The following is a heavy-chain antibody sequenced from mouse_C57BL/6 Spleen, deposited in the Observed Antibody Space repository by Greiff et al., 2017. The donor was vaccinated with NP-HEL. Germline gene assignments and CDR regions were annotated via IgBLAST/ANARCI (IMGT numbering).Heavy chain of an antibody. D-gene: IGHD2-2*01. J-gene: IGHJ4*01. Sequence: QVQLKESGPGLVQPSQSLSITCTVSGFSLTSYGVHWVRQSPGKGLEWLGVIWRGGSTDYNAAFMSRLSITKDNSKSQVFFKMNSLQADDTAIYYCAKNSLYYGYDEYAMDYWGQGTSVTVSS. V-gene: IGHV2-5*01. CDR3: AKNSLYYGYDEYAMDY. CDR1: GFSLTSYG. CDR2: IWRGGST.